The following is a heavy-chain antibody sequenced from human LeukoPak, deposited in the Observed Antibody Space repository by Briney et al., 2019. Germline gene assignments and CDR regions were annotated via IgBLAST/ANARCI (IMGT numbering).Heavy chain of an antibody. V-gene: IGHV3-23*01. CDR1: AVTFSSYA. Sequence: PGGSLRLSCAGSAVTFSSYAMSWVRQAPGQGLEWVSAISGSGGSTYYADSVNGRFTISRDNSKNTLYLQMNSLRAGDTAVYYCAKDRDTAMVIDYWGQGTLVTVSS. CDR2: ISGSGGST. D-gene: IGHD5-18*01. J-gene: IGHJ4*02. CDR3: AKDRDTAMVIDY.